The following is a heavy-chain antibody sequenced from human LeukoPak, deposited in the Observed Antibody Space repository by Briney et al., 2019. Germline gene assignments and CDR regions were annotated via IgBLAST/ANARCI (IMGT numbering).Heavy chain of an antibody. V-gene: IGHV3-74*01. CDR2: INSDGSST. J-gene: IGHJ4*02. CDR1: GLTLSSHW. D-gene: IGHD4/OR15-4a*01. Sequence: GRSLRLSCAVSGLTLSSHWMHWVRQAPGKGLVWVSRINSDGSSTSYADSVKGRFTISRDNAKNTLYLQMNSLRAEDTAVYYCARRAGAYSHPYDYWGQETLVTVSS. CDR3: ARRAGAYSHPYDY.